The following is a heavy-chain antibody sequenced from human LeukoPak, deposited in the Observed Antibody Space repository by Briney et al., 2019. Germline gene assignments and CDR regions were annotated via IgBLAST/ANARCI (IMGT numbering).Heavy chain of an antibody. J-gene: IGHJ1*01. V-gene: IGHV4-59*01. CDR2: IYYSGST. D-gene: IGHD3-10*01. CDR3: ASLWLGEPMR. CDR1: GGSISSYY. Sequence: SETLSLTCTVSGGSISSYYWTWIRQPPGKGLEWIGYIYYSGSTNYNPSLKSRVTISVDTSKNQFSLKLSSVTAADTAVYYCASLWLGEPMRWGQGTLVTVSS.